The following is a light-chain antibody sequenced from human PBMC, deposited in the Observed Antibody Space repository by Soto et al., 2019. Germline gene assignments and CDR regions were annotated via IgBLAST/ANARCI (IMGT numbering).Light chain of an antibody. CDR2: GAS. CDR1: QSVSSNY. Sequence: EIVLTQSPGTLSLSPGERGTLSCRASQSVSSNYLAWYQQKPGQAPRLLIYGASSRATSIPARFSGSGSGTDFTLTISSLQPEDFEVHFCQQDYNLPGTFGGGTQVDIX. V-gene: IGKV3D-7*01. CDR3: QQDYNLPGT. J-gene: IGKJ4*01.